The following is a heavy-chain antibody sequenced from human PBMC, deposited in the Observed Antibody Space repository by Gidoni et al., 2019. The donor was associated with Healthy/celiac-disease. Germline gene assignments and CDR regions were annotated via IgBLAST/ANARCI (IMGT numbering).Heavy chain of an antibody. D-gene: IGHD1-26*01. CDR2: IDPSDSYT. CDR1: GYSFTSYW. CDR3: ARSDRGATYYYGMDV. V-gene: IGHV5-10-1*01. J-gene: IGHJ6*02. Sequence: EVQLVQSGAEVKKPGASLRISCKGSGYSFTSYWISWVRQMPGKGLEWMGRIDPSDSYTNYSPSFQGHVTISADKSISTAYLQWSSLKASDTAMYYCARSDRGATYYYGMDVWGQGTTVTVSS.